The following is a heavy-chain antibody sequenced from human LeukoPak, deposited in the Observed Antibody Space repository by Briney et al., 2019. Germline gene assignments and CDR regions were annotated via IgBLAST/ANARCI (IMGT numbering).Heavy chain of an antibody. D-gene: IGHD1-26*01. J-gene: IGHJ4*02. CDR3: ARYSGSYYYPPAWDL. V-gene: IGHV3-23*01. CDR1: GFTFSNNA. Sequence: GGSLRLSCAASGFTFSNNAMSWVRQAPGKGLEWVSATSTSGGSAYYADSVNGRFTISRDNSKNTLYLQMDSLRADDTAVYYCARYSGSYYYPPAWDLWGQGTLVTVSS. CDR2: TSTSGGSA.